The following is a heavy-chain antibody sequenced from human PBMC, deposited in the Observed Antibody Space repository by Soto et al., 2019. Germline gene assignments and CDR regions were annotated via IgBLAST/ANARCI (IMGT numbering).Heavy chain of an antibody. CDR2: MNPNSGNT. V-gene: IGHV1-8*01. CDR3: ARVKPGYSSSNVLYYFDY. D-gene: IGHD6-13*01. CDR1: GYTFTSYD. Sequence: QVQLVQSGAEVKKPGASVKVSCKASGYTFTSYDINWVRQATGQGLEWMGWMNPNSGNTGYAQKFQGRVTMTRNTAISTAYMELSSLRSEDTAVYYCARVKPGYSSSNVLYYFDYWGQGTLVTVSS. J-gene: IGHJ4*02.